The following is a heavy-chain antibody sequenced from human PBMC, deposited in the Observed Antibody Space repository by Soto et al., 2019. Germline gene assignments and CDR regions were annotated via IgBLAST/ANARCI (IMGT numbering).Heavy chain of an antibody. CDR3: ARDGSEGSGEIGYYYYMDV. V-gene: IGHV3-21*01. Sequence: EVQLVESGGGLVQPGGSLRLSCAASGFTFSSYSLNWVRQAPGKGLEWVSSITSSGASIYYADSVTGRFTIARDNAKDSLYLQMSSLRAEDTAVYYCARDGSEGSGEIGYYYYMDVWGKGTTATVSS. CDR2: ITSSGASI. CDR1: GFTFSSYS. J-gene: IGHJ6*03. D-gene: IGHD2-15*01.